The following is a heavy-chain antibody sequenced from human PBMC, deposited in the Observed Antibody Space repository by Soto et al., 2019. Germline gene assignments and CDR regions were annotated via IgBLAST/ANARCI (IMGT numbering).Heavy chain of an antibody. CDR3: ARAVDTLNYYFDY. Sequence: QVQLVESGGGVVQPGRSLRLSCAASGFTFSSYGMHWVRQAPGKGLEWVAVIWYDGSNKDYADSVKGRFTISRDNSKNPLYLQMNSLRAEDTAVYYCARAVDTLNYYFDYWGQGTLVTVSS. CDR2: IWYDGSNK. D-gene: IGHD5-18*01. J-gene: IGHJ4*02. CDR1: GFTFSSYG. V-gene: IGHV3-33*01.